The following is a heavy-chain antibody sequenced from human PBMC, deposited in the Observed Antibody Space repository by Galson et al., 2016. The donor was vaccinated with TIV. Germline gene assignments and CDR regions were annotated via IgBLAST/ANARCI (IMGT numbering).Heavy chain of an antibody. Sequence: SVKVSCKASGYTFAIYAMHWVRQAPGQRLEWLGWFNAGNGNTKYSQKFQGRVTITRDTSASTAYMELSSLRSEDTAVYYCARPPYCGGDCYKYDSWGQGTLVAVSS. CDR2: FNAGNGNT. V-gene: IGHV1-3*01. J-gene: IGHJ4*02. D-gene: IGHD2-21*01. CDR1: GYTFAIYA. CDR3: ARPPYCGGDCYKYDS.